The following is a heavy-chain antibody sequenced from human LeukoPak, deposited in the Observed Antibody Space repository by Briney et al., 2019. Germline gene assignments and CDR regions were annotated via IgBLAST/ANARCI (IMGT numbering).Heavy chain of an antibody. CDR3: ARGEDILTGYPTDY. CDR2: ISDDGNNK. Sequence: GRSLRLSCAASGFAFSTYGMHWVRQAPGKGLEWVAVISDDGNNKYYVDSVKGRFTISRDNPQNTLYLQMDSLTPEDTAVYYCARGEDILTGYPTDYWGQGTLVTVSS. V-gene: IGHV3-30*03. CDR1: GFAFSTYG. D-gene: IGHD3-9*01. J-gene: IGHJ4*02.